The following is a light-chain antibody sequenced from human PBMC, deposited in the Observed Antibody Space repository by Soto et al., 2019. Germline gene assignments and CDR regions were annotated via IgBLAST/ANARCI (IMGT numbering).Light chain of an antibody. CDR1: QDINKY. CDR2: STS. V-gene: IGKV1-39*01. J-gene: IGKJ2*01. Sequence: DIQMTQSPSSLSAAVGDRVTITCRASQDINKYLNWYHQTPGKAPKLLIFSTSTLYSGVPSRFSGSRSGTDFTLTISSLQPEDFATYSCQQSYSSPYTFGQGTKVEIQ. CDR3: QQSYSSPYT.